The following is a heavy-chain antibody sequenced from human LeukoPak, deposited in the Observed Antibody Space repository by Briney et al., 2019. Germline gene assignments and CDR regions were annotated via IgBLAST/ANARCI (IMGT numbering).Heavy chain of an antibody. CDR2: ISAYNGNT. V-gene: IGHV1-18*01. J-gene: IGHJ6*02. D-gene: IGHD3-22*01. Sequence: GASVTVSCKASGYTFTSYGISWVRQAPGQGLEWMGWISAYNGNTNYAQKLQGRVTMTIDTSTSTAYMELRSLRSDDTAVYYCARTYYYDSSGYSGDYYGMDVWGQGTTVTVSS. CDR1: GYTFTSYG. CDR3: ARTYYYDSSGYSGDYYGMDV.